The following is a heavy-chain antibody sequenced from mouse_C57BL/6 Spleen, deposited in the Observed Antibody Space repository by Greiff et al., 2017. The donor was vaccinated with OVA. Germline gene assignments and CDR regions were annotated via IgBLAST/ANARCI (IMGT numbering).Heavy chain of an antibody. V-gene: IGHV1-64*01. J-gene: IGHJ2*01. CDR1: GYTFTSYW. D-gene: IGHD4-1*01. CDR2: IHPNSGST. CDR3: ARWITGTGYFDY. Sequence: VQLQQPGAELVKPGASVKLSCKASGYTFTSYWMHWVKQRPGQGLEWIGMIHPNSGSTNYNEKFKSKATLTVDKSSSTAYMQLSSLTSEDSAVYYCARWITGTGYFDYWGQGTTLTVSS.